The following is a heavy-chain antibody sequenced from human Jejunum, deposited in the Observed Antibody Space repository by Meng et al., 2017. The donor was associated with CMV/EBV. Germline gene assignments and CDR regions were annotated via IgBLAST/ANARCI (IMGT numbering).Heavy chain of an antibody. CDR1: TFSSHW. D-gene: IGHD2-15*01. CDR2: IGPGGSTT. V-gene: IGHV3-74*01. CDR3: AGEHCGGGSCWTGFNI. Sequence: TFSSHWMRWVRQGPGKGLVWVSGIGPGGSTTIYADSVKGRFTISRDNAKSTLYLQMNSLRAEDTSVYFCAGEHCGGGSCWTGFNIWGQGTLVTVSS. J-gene: IGHJ4*02.